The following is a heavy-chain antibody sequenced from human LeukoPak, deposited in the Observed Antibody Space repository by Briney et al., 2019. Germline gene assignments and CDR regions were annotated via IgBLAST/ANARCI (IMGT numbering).Heavy chain of an antibody. CDR1: GDSVSSNSAA. D-gene: IGHD6-19*01. CDR2: TYYRSKWYN. J-gene: IGHJ6*02. CDR3: ARAGYSSGWYLYYGMDV. Sequence: SQTLSLTCAISGDSVSSNSAAWNWIRQSPSRGLEWLGRTYYRSKWYNDYAVSVKSRITINPDTSKNQFSLQLNSVTPEDTAVYYRARAGYSSGWYLYYGMDVWGQGTTVTVSS. V-gene: IGHV6-1*01.